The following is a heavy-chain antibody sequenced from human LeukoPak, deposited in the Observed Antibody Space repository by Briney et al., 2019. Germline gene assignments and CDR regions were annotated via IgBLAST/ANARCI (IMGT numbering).Heavy chain of an antibody. Sequence: GESLKISCKGSGYSFTTYWIGWVRQMPGKGLEWMGIIYPGDSDTRYSPSFQGQVTISTDKSISTAYLQWSSLKASDTAMYYCARTYYYGLGSYSANWFDPWGQGTLVTVSS. J-gene: IGHJ5*02. CDR2: IYPGDSDT. D-gene: IGHD3-10*01. V-gene: IGHV5-51*01. CDR1: GYSFTTYW. CDR3: ARTYYYGLGSYSANWFDP.